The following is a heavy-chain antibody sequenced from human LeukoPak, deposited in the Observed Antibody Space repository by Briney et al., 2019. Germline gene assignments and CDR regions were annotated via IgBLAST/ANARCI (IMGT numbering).Heavy chain of an antibody. CDR3: ARGVNSGYFDY. J-gene: IGHJ4*02. CDR2: IYYSGST. V-gene: IGHV4-61*01. D-gene: IGHD1-26*01. Sequence: SETLPLTCTVSGASISSGSYYWNWIRQPPGKGLEWIGYIYYSGSTNYNPSLKSRVTISVDTSKNQFSLKLTSVTAADTAVYYCARGVNSGYFDYCGQGTLVTVSS. CDR1: GASISSGSYY.